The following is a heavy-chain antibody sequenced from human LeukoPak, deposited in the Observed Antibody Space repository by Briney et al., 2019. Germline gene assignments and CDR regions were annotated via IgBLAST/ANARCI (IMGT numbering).Heavy chain of an antibody. CDR3: ARDQEQWLVDNWFDP. J-gene: IGHJ5*02. V-gene: IGHV3-74*01. Sequence: GGSLRLSCAASGFTFSSYWMHWVRQAPGKGLVWVSRINSDGSSTSYADSVKGRFTISRDNAKNTLYLQMNSLRAEDTAVYYCARDQEQWLVDNWFDPWGQGTLVTVPS. CDR1: GFTFSSYW. D-gene: IGHD6-19*01. CDR2: INSDGSST.